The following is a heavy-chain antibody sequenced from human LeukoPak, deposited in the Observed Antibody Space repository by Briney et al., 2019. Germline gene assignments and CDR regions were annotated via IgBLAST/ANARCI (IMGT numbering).Heavy chain of an antibody. D-gene: IGHD6-19*01. CDR1: GGSFSGYY. J-gene: IGHJ4*02. CDR2: INHSGST. V-gene: IGHV4-34*01. Sequence: SETLSLTCAVYGGSFSGYYWNWIRQPPGKGLEWIGEINHSGSTYYNPSLKSRVTISVDTSKNQFSLKLSSVTAADTAVYYCAREDSSGWYCPLFDYWGQGTLVTVSS. CDR3: AREDSSGWYCPLFDY.